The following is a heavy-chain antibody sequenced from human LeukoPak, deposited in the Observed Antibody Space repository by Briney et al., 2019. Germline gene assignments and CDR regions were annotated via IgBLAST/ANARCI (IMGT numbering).Heavy chain of an antibody. CDR2: INHSGST. J-gene: IGHJ5*02. V-gene: IGHV4-34*01. Sequence: SETLSLTCAVYGGSFSGYYWSWIRQPPGKGLEWIGEINHSGSTNYNPSLKSRVTISVDTSKSQFSLKLSSVTAADTAVYYCARGNDYGDYDWFDPWGQGTLVTVSS. CDR1: GGSFSGYY. D-gene: IGHD4-17*01. CDR3: ARGNDYGDYDWFDP.